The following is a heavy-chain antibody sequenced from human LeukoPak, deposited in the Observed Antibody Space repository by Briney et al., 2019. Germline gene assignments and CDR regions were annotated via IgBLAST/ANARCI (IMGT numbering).Heavy chain of an antibody. V-gene: IGHV3-21*01. CDR1: GFTFSSYS. CDR3: ARIYDSSGTIDY. J-gene: IGHJ4*02. Sequence: GGSLSLSCAASGFTFSSYSMNWVRQAPGKGLEWVSSISSSSSYIYYADSVKGRFTISRDNAKNSLYLQMNSLRAEDTAVYYCARIYDSSGTIDYWGQGTLVTVSS. CDR2: ISSSSSYI. D-gene: IGHD3-22*01.